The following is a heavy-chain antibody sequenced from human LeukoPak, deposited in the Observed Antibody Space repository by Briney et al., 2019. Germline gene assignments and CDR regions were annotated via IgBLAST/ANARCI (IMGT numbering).Heavy chain of an antibody. D-gene: IGHD4/OR15-4a*01. CDR3: ARGGAPGYYFDY. Sequence: GGSLRLSCAASGFTFSDNWMSWVRRAPGKGLEWVANIKQDGREQYSVDSLRGRFTISRDNAKNSLYLQMNSLRAEDTAVYYCARGGAPGYYFDYWGQGTLVSVSS. CDR1: GFTFSDNW. CDR2: IKQDGREQ. V-gene: IGHV3-7*02. J-gene: IGHJ4*02.